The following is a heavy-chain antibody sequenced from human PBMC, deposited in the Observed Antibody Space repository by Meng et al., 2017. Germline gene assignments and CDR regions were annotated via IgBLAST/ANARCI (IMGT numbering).Heavy chain of an antibody. CDR1: GESFSGYY. J-gene: IGHJ4*02. CDR3: RLAYCDSDCGDY. CDR2: ITNSGTT. V-gene: IGHV4-34*01. D-gene: IGHD2-21*02. Sequence: QVQLQQWGAGLLKPSDTLSLTCADYGESFSGYYWSWIRQPPGKGLEWIGEITNSGTTNYNPSLKSRVTMSVATSKKQFSLKLSSVTAADTALYYCRLAYCDSDCGDYWGQGILVTVSS.